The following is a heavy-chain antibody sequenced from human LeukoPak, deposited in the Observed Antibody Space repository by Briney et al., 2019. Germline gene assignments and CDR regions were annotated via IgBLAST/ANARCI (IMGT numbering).Heavy chain of an antibody. CDR1: GGTFSSYA. Sequence: SVKVSRKASGGTFSSYAISWVRQAPGQGLEWMGRIIPILGIANYAQKFQGRVTITTNTSISTAYMELSSLRSEDTAVYYCARVTYSSPDYWGQGTLVTVSS. CDR3: ARVTYSSPDY. J-gene: IGHJ4*02. V-gene: IGHV1-69*04. D-gene: IGHD6-13*01. CDR2: IIPILGIA.